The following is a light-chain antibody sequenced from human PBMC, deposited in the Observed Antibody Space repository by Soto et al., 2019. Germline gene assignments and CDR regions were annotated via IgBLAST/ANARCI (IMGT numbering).Light chain of an antibody. CDR1: QSISSSY. CDR2: NAS. Sequence: EIVLTQSPGTLSLSPGERATLSCRASQSISSSYLAWYQQKPGQPPRLLISNASSRATGIPDRFSGSGSGTDFTLTISSLEPEDFAVYYCRQYGRSPPSWTFGQGTKLEIK. CDR3: RQYGRSPPSWT. J-gene: IGKJ1*01. V-gene: IGKV3-20*01.